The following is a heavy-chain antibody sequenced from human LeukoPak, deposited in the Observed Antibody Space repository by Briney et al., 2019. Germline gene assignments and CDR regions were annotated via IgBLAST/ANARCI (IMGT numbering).Heavy chain of an antibody. CDR1: GGTFSGYA. D-gene: IGHD3-9*01. V-gene: IGHV1-46*01. Sequence: AASVKVSCKASGGTFSGYAISWMRQAPGQGLEWMGIINPSGGSTSYAQKFQGRVTMTRDTSTSTVYMELSSLRSEDTAVYYCARDFPNYDILTGYHTYYFDYWGQGTLVTVSS. CDR2: INPSGGST. J-gene: IGHJ4*02. CDR3: ARDFPNYDILTGYHTYYFDY.